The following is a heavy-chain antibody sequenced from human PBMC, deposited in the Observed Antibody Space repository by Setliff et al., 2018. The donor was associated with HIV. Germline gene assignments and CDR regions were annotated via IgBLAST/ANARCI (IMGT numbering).Heavy chain of an antibody. V-gene: IGHV3-7*03. CDR2: IKQDGSEK. D-gene: IGHD2-2*01. J-gene: IGHJ4*02. Sequence: QPGGSLRLSCAASGFTFSSYWMSWVRQAPGKGLEWVAIIKQDGSEKYYVDSVKGRFTISRDNAKNSVYLQMNSLRVDDTAVYYCARDGEYHQLFDCWGQGTPVTVSS. CDR1: GFTFSSYW. CDR3: ARDGEYHQLFDC.